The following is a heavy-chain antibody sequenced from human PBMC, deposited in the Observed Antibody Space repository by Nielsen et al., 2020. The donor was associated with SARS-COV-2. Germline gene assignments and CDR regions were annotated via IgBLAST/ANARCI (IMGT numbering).Heavy chain of an antibody. D-gene: IGHD3-10*01. V-gene: IGHV4-59*01. J-gene: IGHJ4*02. CDR3: ARGGPYYGSGNLDY. CDR1: GGSISSYY. Sequence: GSLRLSCTVSGGSISSYYWSWIRQPPGKGLEWIGYIYYSGSTNYNPSLKSRVTISVDTSKNQFSLKLSSVTAADTAVYYCARGGPYYGSGNLDYWGQGTLVTVSS. CDR2: IYYSGST.